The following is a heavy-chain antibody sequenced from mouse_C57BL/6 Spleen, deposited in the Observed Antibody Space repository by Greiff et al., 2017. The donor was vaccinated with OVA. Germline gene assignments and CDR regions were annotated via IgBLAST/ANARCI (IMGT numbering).Heavy chain of an antibody. J-gene: IGHJ2*01. CDR2: IDPETGGT. V-gene: IGHV1-15*01. CDR1: GYTFTDYE. D-gene: IGHD1-1*01. Sequence: QVHVKQSGAELVRPGASVTLSCKASGYTFTDYEMHWVKQTPVHGLEWIGAIDPETGGTAYNQKFKGKAILTADKSSSTAYMELRSLTSEDSAVYYCTRPVVAYYFDYWGQGTTLTVSS. CDR3: TRPVVAYYFDY.